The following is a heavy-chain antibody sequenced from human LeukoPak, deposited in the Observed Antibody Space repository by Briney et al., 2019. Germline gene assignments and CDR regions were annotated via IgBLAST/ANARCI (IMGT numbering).Heavy chain of an antibody. V-gene: IGHV3-21*01. Sequence: GGSLRLSCAASGFTFSTYNMNWVRQAPGKGLEWVSSISGSSTYIFYADSVKGRFTISGDNAKNPLYLQMNSLRVEDTAVYYCARVKGTERDYWGQGTLVTVSS. J-gene: IGHJ4*02. CDR1: GFTFSTYN. CDR2: ISGSSTYI. D-gene: IGHD3/OR15-3a*01. CDR3: ARVKGTERDY.